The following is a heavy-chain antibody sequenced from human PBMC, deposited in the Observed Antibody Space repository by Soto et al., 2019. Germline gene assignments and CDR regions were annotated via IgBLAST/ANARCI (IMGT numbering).Heavy chain of an antibody. V-gene: IGHV3-74*01. CDR1: GFAFGNSW. Sequence: GGSLKLSCAASGFAFGNSWMHWVRQPPGKGPEWVSRMTSDGRTTQYADSVKGRFTVSRDNAKNTLYLQMNSLRAEDTAVYYCATAEVDYWGPGTLVTVYS. CDR3: ATAEVDY. J-gene: IGHJ4*02. CDR2: MTSDGRTT.